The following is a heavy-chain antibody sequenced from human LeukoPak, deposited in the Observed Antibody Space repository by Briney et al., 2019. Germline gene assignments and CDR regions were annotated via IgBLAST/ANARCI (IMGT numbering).Heavy chain of an antibody. Sequence: GASLQISCKGSGYFFTSYWIGCVRQLPGKGLEWMGIIYPGDSDTRYSPSFQGQVTISADKSISTAYLQWSSLKASDTAMYYCARPPDSSSSVVGYWGQGTLVTVSS. V-gene: IGHV5-51*01. CDR2: IYPGDSDT. CDR3: ARPPDSSSSVVGY. CDR1: GYFFTSYW. D-gene: IGHD6-6*01. J-gene: IGHJ4*02.